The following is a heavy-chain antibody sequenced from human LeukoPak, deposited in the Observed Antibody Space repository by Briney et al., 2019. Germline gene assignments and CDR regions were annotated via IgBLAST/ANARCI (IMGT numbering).Heavy chain of an antibody. CDR2: INHSGST. D-gene: IGHD3-22*01. V-gene: IGHV4-34*01. CDR3: ARNLRAYDSTNNWFDP. CDR1: GGSFSGYY. J-gene: IGHJ5*02. Sequence: SETLSLTCAVSGGSFSGYYWSWIRQPPGKGLEWMGEINHSGSTNYNPSLNSRVTISVDTSKNQFSLKLSSVTAADTAVYYCARNLRAYDSTNNWFDPWGQGTLVTVSS.